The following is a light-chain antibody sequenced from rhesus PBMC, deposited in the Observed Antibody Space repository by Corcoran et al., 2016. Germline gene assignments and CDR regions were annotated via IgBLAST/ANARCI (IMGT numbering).Light chain of an antibody. CDR1: QSISSW. V-gene: IGKV1-22*01. J-gene: IGKJ1*01. CDR2: KAS. CDR3: LQYSSSPWT. Sequence: DIQMTQSPSSLSASVGDTVTITCRASQSISSWLDWYQQKPGKAPKLLIYKASSLQSGVPSRFSGSGSGTEFTLNISSRQPEDFATYYCLQYSSSPWTFGQGTKVEIK.